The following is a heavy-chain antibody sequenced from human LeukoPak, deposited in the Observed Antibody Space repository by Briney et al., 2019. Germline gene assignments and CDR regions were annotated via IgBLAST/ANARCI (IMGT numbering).Heavy chain of an antibody. CDR1: GGTFSSYA. J-gene: IGHJ6*02. D-gene: IGHD2-2*01. CDR3: ARGPIVVVPAAIHYYGMDV. CDR2: IIPILGIA. V-gene: IGHV1-69*04. Sequence: GASVKVSCKASGGTFSSYAISWVRQAPGQGLEWMGRIIPILGIANYAQKFQGRVTITADKSTSTAYMELSSLRSEDTAVYYCARGPIVVVPAAIHYYGMDVWGQGTTVTVSS.